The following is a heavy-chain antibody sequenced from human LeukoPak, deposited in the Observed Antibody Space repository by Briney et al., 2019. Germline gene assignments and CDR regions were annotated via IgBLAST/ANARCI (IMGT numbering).Heavy chain of an antibody. Sequence: GGSLRLSCATSGXXFSRHVMHWVRQSPXXXXXXVAVISSDGSNTDYADSVKGRFTIPRDNSKNTLYLELHRLRAEDTAVYYCAKDSVVMNFFESWGQGTLVTVSS. J-gene: IGHJ4*02. D-gene: IGHD3-22*01. V-gene: IGHV3-30*18. CDR2: ISSDGSNT. CDR1: GXXFSRHV. CDR3: AKDSVVMNFFES.